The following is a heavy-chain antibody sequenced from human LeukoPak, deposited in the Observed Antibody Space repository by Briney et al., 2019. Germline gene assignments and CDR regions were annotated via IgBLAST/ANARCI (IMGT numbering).Heavy chain of an antibody. J-gene: IGHJ4*02. V-gene: IGHV3-49*03. CDR3: TRKDGSYVSR. Sequence: GGSLRLSCAASGFTFSSYAMSWFRQAPGKGLEWVGFIRSKAYGGTTEYAASVKGRFTISRDDSKSIAYLQMNSLKTEDTAVYYCTRKDGSYVSRWGQGTLVTVSS. D-gene: IGHD1-26*01. CDR1: GFTFSSYA. CDR2: IRSKAYGGTT.